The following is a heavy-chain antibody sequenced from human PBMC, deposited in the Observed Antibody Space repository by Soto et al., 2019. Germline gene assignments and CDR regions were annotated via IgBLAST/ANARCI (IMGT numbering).Heavy chain of an antibody. Sequence: EVQLVESGGGLVQPGGSLRLSCAASGFTFSSYWMSWVRQAPGKGLEWVANIKQDGSEKYYVDSVKGRFTISRDNANNSLYLQMNSLRAEDTAVYYCARDEYSSSWYGGIGYYYGMDVWGQGTTVTVSS. CDR2: IKQDGSEK. V-gene: IGHV3-7*05. J-gene: IGHJ6*02. CDR3: ARDEYSSSWYGGIGYYYGMDV. CDR1: GFTFSSYW. D-gene: IGHD6-13*01.